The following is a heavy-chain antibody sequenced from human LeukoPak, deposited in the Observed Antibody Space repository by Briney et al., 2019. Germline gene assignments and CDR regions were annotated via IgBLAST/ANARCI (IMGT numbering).Heavy chain of an antibody. Sequence: ASVKVSCKASGYTFTSYGISWVRQAPGQGLEWMGWISAYNGNTNYAQKLQGRVTMTTDTSTSTAYMELRSLRSDDTAVYYCARTYYYDSSGYYIIPLYFDYWGQGTLVTVSS. CDR1: GYTFTSYG. CDR3: ARTYYYDSSGYYIIPLYFDY. CDR2: ISAYNGNT. J-gene: IGHJ4*02. V-gene: IGHV1-18*01. D-gene: IGHD3-22*01.